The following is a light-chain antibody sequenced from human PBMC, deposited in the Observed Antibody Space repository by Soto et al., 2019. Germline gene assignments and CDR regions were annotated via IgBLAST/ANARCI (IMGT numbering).Light chain of an antibody. CDR3: ASYTSSSTSVI. J-gene: IGLJ2*01. CDR2: EVT. V-gene: IGLV2-14*01. CDR1: SSDVGAYNS. Sequence: QSALTQPASVSGSPGQSITISCTGTSSDVGAYNSVCWYQQHPGKVPKLLIYEVTNRPSGVSNRFSGSKSGNTASLTISGLQAEDEADYYCASYTSSSTSVIFGRGTKLTVL.